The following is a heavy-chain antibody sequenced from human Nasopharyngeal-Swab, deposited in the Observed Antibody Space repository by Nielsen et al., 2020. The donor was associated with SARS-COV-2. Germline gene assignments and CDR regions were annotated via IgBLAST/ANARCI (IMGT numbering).Heavy chain of an antibody. CDR2: IWYDGGNK. Sequence: WIRQPPGKGLEWVVVIWYDGGNKFYADSVKGRFAISRDNSENTLYPQMNSLRAEDTAVYYCARFGLYDTLTGYYSHYYMDVWGKGTTVTVSS. CDR3: ARFGLYDTLTGYYSHYYMDV. V-gene: IGHV3-33*01. D-gene: IGHD3-9*01. J-gene: IGHJ6*03.